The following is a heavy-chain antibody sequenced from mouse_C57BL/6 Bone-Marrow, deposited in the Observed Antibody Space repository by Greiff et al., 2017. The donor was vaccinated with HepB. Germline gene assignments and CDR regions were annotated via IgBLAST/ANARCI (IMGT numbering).Heavy chain of an antibody. CDR2: IRLKSDNYAT. D-gene: IGHD2-5*01. CDR1: GFTFSNYW. Sequence: EVKLMESGGGLVQPGGSMKLSCVASGFTFSNYWMNWVRQSPEKGLEWVAQIRLKSDNYATHYAESVKGRFTISRDDSKSSVYLQMNNLRAEDTGIYYCTGSNYPFDYWGQGTTLTVSS. V-gene: IGHV6-3*01. J-gene: IGHJ2*01. CDR3: TGSNYPFDY.